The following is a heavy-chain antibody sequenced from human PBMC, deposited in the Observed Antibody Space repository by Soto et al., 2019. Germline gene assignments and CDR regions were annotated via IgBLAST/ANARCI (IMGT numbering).Heavy chain of an antibody. Sequence: ALVKVSCKTSGYTFTDYAIHWVRQAPGQRLEWMGWINSGSGNTKYSRKFQGRVTITRDTSASTAYMELSSLTSEDTAVYYCARARVAVAASGIWGQGTMVTVS. CDR1: GYTFTDYA. CDR3: ARARVAVAASGI. V-gene: IGHV1-3*04. CDR2: INSGSGNT. J-gene: IGHJ3*02. D-gene: IGHD6-19*01.